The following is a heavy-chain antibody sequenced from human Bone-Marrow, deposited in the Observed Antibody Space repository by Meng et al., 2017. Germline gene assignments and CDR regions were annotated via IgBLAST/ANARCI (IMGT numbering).Heavy chain of an antibody. CDR1: GFSVSRYS. D-gene: IGHD1-26*01. V-gene: IGHV3-30*04. Sequence: GESLKISCEASGFSVSRYSLHWVRQAPGKGLEWVAVISRDGSIKSYAAFVKGRFTISRDNSKSTLYLQMNSLRVEDTAMFYCARPAYSGSSTSDEAFDIWGHGTMVTVSS. CDR2: ISRDGSIK. J-gene: IGHJ3*02. CDR3: ARPAYSGSSTSDEAFDI.